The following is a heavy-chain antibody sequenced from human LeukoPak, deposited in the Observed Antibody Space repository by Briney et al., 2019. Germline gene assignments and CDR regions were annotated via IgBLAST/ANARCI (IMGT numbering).Heavy chain of an antibody. D-gene: IGHD3-10*01. CDR3: AKELHGSGNYAFDY. CDR2: VSVNGGTT. Sequence: QSGGSLRLSCAAFGFTFSSCALSWVRQAPGKGLEWVSTVSVNGGTTYYADSVKGRFTISRDNSKNTLYLQMNSLRAEDTAVYFCAKELHGSGNYAFDYWGQGTLVTVSS. CDR1: GFTFSSCA. J-gene: IGHJ4*02. V-gene: IGHV3-23*01.